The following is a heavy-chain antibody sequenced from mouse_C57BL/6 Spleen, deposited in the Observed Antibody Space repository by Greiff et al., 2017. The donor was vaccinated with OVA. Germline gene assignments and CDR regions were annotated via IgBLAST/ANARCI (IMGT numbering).Heavy chain of an antibody. CDR2: ISDGGSYT. J-gene: IGHJ3*01. CDR1: GFTFSSYA. V-gene: IGHV5-4*01. D-gene: IGHD1-1*01. CDR3: AREDITTVVAPFAY. Sequence: EVQRVESGGGLVKPGGSLKLSCAASGFTFSSYAMSWVRQTPEKRLEWVATISDGGSYTYYPDNVKGRFTISRDNAKNNLYLQMSHLKSEDTAMYYCAREDITTVVAPFAYWGQGTLVTVSA.